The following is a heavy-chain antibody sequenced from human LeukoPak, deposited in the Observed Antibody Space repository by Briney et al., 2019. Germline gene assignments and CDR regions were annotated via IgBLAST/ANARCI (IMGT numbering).Heavy chain of an antibody. V-gene: IGHV4-39*01. CDR1: GDSITTNSYW. CDR3: ARRGIWDLQIGNYFDP. Sequence: SETLSLTCSISGDSITTNSYWWGWIRQSPGKGLEWIGSIYSSGNSYYNPSLKTRATISPDTSKNQYSLRLTSVTAADTAIYYCARRGIWDLQIGNYFDPRGQGILVIVSS. J-gene: IGHJ5*02. CDR2: IYSSGNS. D-gene: IGHD1-26*01.